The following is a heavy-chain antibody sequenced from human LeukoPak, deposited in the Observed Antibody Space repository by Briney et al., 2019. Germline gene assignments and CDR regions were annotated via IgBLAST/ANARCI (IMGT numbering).Heavy chain of an antibody. J-gene: IGHJ4*02. D-gene: IGHD3-10*01. Sequence: ASVKVSCKASGYTFTSYGISWVRQAPGQGLEWMGWISAYNGNTNYAQKLQGRVTMTTDTSTSTAYMELRSLRSDDTAVYYCARILWFGELFTYYFDYWGQGTLVTVSS. V-gene: IGHV1-18*01. CDR1: GYTFTSYG. CDR3: ARILWFGELFTYYFDY. CDR2: ISAYNGNT.